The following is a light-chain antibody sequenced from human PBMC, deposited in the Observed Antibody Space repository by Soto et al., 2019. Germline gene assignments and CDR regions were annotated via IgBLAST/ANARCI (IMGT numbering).Light chain of an antibody. CDR3: KSFATTFYV. Sequence: QSALTQPASVSGSPGQSITISCTGTSGDVGGYNHVSWYQQHPGKAPKLLIYDVSNRPSGVSNRYSASKSGNTASLTISGLQAEDEADYYCKSFATTFYVFGTGTKATVL. J-gene: IGLJ1*01. CDR2: DVS. V-gene: IGLV2-14*03. CDR1: SGDVGGYNH.